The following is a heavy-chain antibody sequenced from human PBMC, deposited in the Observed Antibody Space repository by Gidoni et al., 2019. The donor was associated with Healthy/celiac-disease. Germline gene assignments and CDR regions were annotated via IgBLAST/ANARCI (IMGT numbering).Heavy chain of an antibody. D-gene: IGHD6-13*01. CDR2: ISYDGSNK. Sequence: QVQLVESGGGVVQHGRSLRLSCAASAFTFSSYAMHWVRQAPGKGLEWVAVISYDGSNKYYADSVKGRFTISRDNSKNTLYLQMNSLRAEDTAVYYCARGKAAADQIDYWGQGTLVTVSS. CDR3: ARGKAAADQIDY. V-gene: IGHV3-30-3*01. CDR1: AFTFSSYA. J-gene: IGHJ4*02.